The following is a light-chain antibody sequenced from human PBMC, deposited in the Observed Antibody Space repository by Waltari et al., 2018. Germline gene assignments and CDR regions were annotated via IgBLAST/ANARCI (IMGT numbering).Light chain of an antibody. CDR1: QSILYRSSNRNA. CDR3: QQYYNAPLT. J-gene: IGKJ4*01. CDR2: WAA. V-gene: IGKV4-1*01. Sequence: DIVMTHSPDSLAVSLGERATINCKSSQSILYRSSNRNALAWYQQKPGQPPKLLFFWAATRESGAPDRFSVSGSGTDFTLTISSLQAEDVAVYYCQQYYNAPLTFGGGTKVRSN.